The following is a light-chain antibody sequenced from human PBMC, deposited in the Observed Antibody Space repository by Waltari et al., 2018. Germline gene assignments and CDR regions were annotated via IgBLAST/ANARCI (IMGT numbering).Light chain of an antibody. CDR2: GAS. CDR3: QHYVRLPAT. J-gene: IGKJ1*01. V-gene: IGKV3-20*01. Sequence: EIVLTQSPGTLSLSPGERATLSCRASQCVSRSLAWYQQKPGQAPRLLIYGASNRAAGIPDRFSGSGYGKDLSLTISRLETEDFAVYYCQHYVRLPATFGRGTKVEIK. CDR1: QCVSRS.